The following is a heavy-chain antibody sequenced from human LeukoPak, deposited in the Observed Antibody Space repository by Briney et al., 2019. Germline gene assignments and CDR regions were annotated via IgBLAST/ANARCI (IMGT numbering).Heavy chain of an antibody. J-gene: IGHJ4*02. V-gene: IGHV4-39*02. D-gene: IGHD1-26*01. Sequence: PSGTLSLTCTVSGGSISSSSAYWGWIRQPPGKGLEWIGSIYYSKNTYYNPSLKSRVTISADTSKNQFSLTLGSVTAADTAIYYCSRESGAFCPFGYWGQGTLVIVPP. CDR2: IYYSKNT. CDR3: SRESGAFCPFGY. CDR1: GGSISSSSAY.